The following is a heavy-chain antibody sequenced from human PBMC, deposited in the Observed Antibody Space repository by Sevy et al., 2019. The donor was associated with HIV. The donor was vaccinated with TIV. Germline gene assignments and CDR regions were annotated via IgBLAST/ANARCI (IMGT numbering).Heavy chain of an antibody. CDR3: ARGGPNQQQLDYFDS. D-gene: IGHD6-13*01. Sequence: SESLSLTCTVSGISISNYYWTWIRQPPGKGLEWIGYIYYTGSSDSNPSIKSRVTTSVDTSKNQFSLKLSSVTAADTAIYYCARGGPNQQQLDYFDSWGQGILVTVSS. J-gene: IGHJ4*02. V-gene: IGHV4-59*01. CDR1: GISISNYY. CDR2: IYYTGSS.